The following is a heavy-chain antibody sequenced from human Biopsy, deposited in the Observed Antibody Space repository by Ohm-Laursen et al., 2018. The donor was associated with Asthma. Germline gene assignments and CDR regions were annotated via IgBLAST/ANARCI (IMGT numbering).Heavy chain of an antibody. CDR3: VRHQYSSSWSTFDY. CDR1: GGSMSSSSYY. J-gene: IGHJ4*02. Sequence: GTLSLTCTVSGGSMSSSSYYWGWIRQPPGKGLEWMGSISYTGSAYHNPSLKSRVTISVDTSKNHFSLKLSSVTAADTAVYFCVRHQYSSSWSTFDYWGQGALVTVSS. CDR2: ISYTGSA. V-gene: IGHV4-39*01. D-gene: IGHD3-22*01.